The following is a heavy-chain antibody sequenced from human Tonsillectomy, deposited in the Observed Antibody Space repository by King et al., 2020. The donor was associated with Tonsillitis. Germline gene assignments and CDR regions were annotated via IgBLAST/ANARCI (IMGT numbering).Heavy chain of an antibody. CDR1: GGSISSGAYS. CDR2: IHHSGST. Sequence: LQLQESGSGLVKPSQTLSLTCSVSGGSISSGAYSWSWIRQPPGKGLEWIGYIHHSGSTYYNPSLKSRVTISVDRSKNKFSLKVNSVTAAHTAVYYCARAGYGVYGSYYYGMDVWGQGTTVTVSS. CDR3: ARAGYGVYGSYYYGMDV. V-gene: IGHV4-30-2*01. D-gene: IGHD4-17*01. J-gene: IGHJ6*02.